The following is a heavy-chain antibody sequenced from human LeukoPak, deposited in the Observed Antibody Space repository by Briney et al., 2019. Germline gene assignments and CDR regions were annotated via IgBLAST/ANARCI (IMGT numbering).Heavy chain of an antibody. J-gene: IGHJ3*02. CDR1: GGSISSYY. Sequence: SETLSLTCTVSGGSISSYYWSWIRQPPGKGLEWIGYIYYSGSTNYNPSLKSRVTISVDTSKNQFSLKLSSVTAADTAVYYCARCNNRAAFGIWGQGTMVTVSS. V-gene: IGHV4-59*01. CDR2: IYYSGST. D-gene: IGHD1/OR15-1a*01. CDR3: ARCNNRAAFGI.